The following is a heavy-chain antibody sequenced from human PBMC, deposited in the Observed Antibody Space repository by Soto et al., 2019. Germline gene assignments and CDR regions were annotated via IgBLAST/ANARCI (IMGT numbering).Heavy chain of an antibody. V-gene: IGHV4-30-2*01. D-gene: IGHD1-26*01. CDR1: GGSISSGGYS. CDR3: ASRPSGSGFDP. CDR2: IYHSGST. J-gene: IGHJ5*02. Sequence: QLQLQESGSGLVKPSQTLSLTCAVSGGSISSGGYSWICIRQPPGKGLEWIGYIYHSGSTYYSPSIKSRVTISVDRSKNQFSLKLSSVTAADTAVYYCASRPSGSGFDPWGQGTLVTVSS.